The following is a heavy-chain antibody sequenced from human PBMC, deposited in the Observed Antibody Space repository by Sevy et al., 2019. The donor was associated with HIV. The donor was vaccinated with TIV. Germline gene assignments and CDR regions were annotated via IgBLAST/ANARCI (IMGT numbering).Heavy chain of an antibody. CDR1: GFTFRSYS. V-gene: IGHV3-21*01. CDR3: ARPTSGLSEYEPLDNARFYGMDV. Sequence: GESLKISCAASGFTFRSYSMNWVRQAPGRGLEWVSSITSSSSFIFYAGSVKGRFTISRDNAKNSLFLQMNSLRAEATAVYYCARPTSGLSEYEPLDNARFYGMDVWGQGTTVTVSS. CDR2: ITSSSSFI. J-gene: IGHJ6*02. D-gene: IGHD1-20*01.